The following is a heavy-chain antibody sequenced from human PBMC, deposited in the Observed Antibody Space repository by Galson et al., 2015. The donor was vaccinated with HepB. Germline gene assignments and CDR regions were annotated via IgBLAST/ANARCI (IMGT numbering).Heavy chain of an antibody. CDR2: ISSTGTTI. Sequence: SLRLSCAASGFSFSDYYMSWIRQAPGKGLEWVSYISSTGTTIYHADSVKGRFTISRDNSKNSLSLQMNSLRADDTAVYYCAGGRSIYYGMDVWGQGTTVTVSS. V-gene: IGHV3-11*01. J-gene: IGHJ6*02. CDR3: AGGRSIYYGMDV. CDR1: GFSFSDYY. D-gene: IGHD2-21*01.